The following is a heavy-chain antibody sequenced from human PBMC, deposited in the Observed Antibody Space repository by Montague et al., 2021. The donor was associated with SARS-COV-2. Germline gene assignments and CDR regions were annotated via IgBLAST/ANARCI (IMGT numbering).Heavy chain of an antibody. V-gene: IGHV4-34*01. J-gene: IGHJ4*02. Sequence: SETLSLTCAVYGGSFSGYYWSWIRQPPGKGLEWIGEITHSGSTNYNPSLKSRVTISLDTSTNQFSLKLSSVTAADTAVYYCARGRYSSSWYGTKYYLDYWGQGTLVTVSS. CDR1: GGSFSGYY. D-gene: IGHD6-13*01. CDR2: ITHSGST. CDR3: ARGRYSSSWYGTKYYLDY.